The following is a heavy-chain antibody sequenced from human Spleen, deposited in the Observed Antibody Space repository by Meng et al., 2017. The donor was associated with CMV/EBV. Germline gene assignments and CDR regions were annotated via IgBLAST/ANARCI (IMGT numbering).Heavy chain of an antibody. CDR3: TRGDDILTGYPEYGMDV. D-gene: IGHD3-9*01. J-gene: IGHJ6*02. CDR1: GFIFSDRY. Sequence: GGSLRLSCAASGFIFSDRYMDWLRQAPGKGLEWVARSRNKASSYTTEYAASVKGRFTISRDDSKGIAYLQMNSLKTEDTAVYYCTRGDDILTGYPEYGMDVWGHGTTVTVSS. CDR2: SRNKASSYTT. V-gene: IGHV3-72*01.